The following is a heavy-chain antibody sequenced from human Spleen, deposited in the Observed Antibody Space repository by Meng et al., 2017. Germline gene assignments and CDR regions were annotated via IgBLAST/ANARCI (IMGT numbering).Heavy chain of an antibody. CDR1: GFTFSTYW. Sequence: GGSLRLSCAASGFTFSTYWMAWVRQVPGKGLVYVSEINPDGSTTRYGDSMRGRFTISRDNAKNTLYLQMNSLRADDTAVYFCTKVRNPSITMIVVVTDAFDIWGQGTMVTVSS. D-gene: IGHD3-22*01. CDR2: INPDGSTT. CDR3: TKVRNPSITMIVVVTDAFDI. V-gene: IGHV3-74*01. J-gene: IGHJ3*02.